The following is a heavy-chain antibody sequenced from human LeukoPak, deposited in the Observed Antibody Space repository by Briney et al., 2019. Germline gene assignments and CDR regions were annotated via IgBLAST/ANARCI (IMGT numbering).Heavy chain of an antibody. V-gene: IGHV4-59*08. J-gene: IGHJ4*02. CDR2: IYYSGST. CDR1: GGSISSYY. Sequence: SETLSLTCTVSGGSISSYYWSWIRQPPGKGLEWIGYIYYSGSTNYNPSLKSRVTISADTSKNQFSLKLSSVTAADTAVYYCARLSRGYNFDYWGQGTLVTVSS. D-gene: IGHD5-24*01. CDR3: ARLSRGYNFDY.